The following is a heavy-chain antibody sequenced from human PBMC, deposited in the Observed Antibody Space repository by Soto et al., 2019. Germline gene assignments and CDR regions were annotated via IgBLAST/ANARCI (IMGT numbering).Heavy chain of an antibody. CDR3: AKMTSDSYGRNYGMDV. J-gene: IGHJ6*02. Sequence: VGSLRLSCAASGFTFSAYAMSWVRQAPGKGLEWVSALRDAGSSPYYADSVRGRFTISRDNSKNTLYLQMDSLRAEGTALYYCAKMTSDSYGRNYGMDVWGQGTTVTVSS. CDR1: GFTFSAYA. D-gene: IGHD5-18*01. V-gene: IGHV3-23*01. CDR2: LRDAGSSP.